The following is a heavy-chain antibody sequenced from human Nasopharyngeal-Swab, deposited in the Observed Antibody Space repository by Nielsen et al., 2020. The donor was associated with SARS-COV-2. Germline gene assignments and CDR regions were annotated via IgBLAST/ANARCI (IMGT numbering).Heavy chain of an antibody. CDR3: ARSSKTNAFDI. D-gene: IGHD1-1*01. V-gene: IGHV1-69*04. J-gene: IGHJ3*02. CDR2: IIPILGIA. CDR1: GYTFTSYG. Sequence: SVKVSCKAFGYTFTSYGISWVRQAPGQGLEWMGRIIPILGIANYAQKFQGRVTITADKSTSTAYMELSSLRSEETAVYYCARSSKTNAFDIWGQGTMVTVSS.